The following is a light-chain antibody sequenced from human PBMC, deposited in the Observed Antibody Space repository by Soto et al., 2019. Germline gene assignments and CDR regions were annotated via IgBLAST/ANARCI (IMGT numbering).Light chain of an antibody. CDR2: DAS. Sequence: EFVLTQTPCALSLSPWERANLSCMARQSVSSSYLAWYQQKPGQAPRLLIYDASSRATGIPDRFSGSGSGTDFTLTISRLESEDFAVYYCQQYGRSLPTFGQGTKVDI. J-gene: IGKJ1*01. CDR1: QSVSSSY. CDR3: QQYGRSLPT. V-gene: IGKV3-20*01.